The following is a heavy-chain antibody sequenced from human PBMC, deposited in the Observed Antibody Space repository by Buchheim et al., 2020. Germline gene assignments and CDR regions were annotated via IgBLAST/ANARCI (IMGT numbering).Heavy chain of an antibody. D-gene: IGHD3-10*01. V-gene: IGHV3-23*01. CDR1: GFPFSSFA. CDR3: AKEPGSGSYLDY. J-gene: IGHJ4*02. CDR2: ISGWGGST. Sequence: EVQLLESGGGWVQPGGSVRLSCAASGFPFSSFAMSWVRQAPGKGREWVSAISGWGGSTSYEASVRGRFTISRDNSKNTLYLQMNSLRAEDTAVYYCAKEPGSGSYLDYWGQGTL.